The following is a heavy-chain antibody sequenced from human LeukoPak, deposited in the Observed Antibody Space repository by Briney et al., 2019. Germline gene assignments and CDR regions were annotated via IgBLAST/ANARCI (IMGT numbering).Heavy chain of an antibody. D-gene: IGHD3-16*01. V-gene: IGHV3-30*03. CDR3: ARVLDLSKRGLDAFDI. CDR1: GFTFSRYD. CDR2: ISYDGSNK. J-gene: IGHJ3*02. Sequence: PGGSLRLSCAASGFTFSRYDIHWVRQAPGKGLEWVAVISYDGSNKYYPDSVKGRFTISRDNSKNTLYLQMNSLRAEDTAVYYCARVLDLSKRGLDAFDIWGQGTMVTVSS.